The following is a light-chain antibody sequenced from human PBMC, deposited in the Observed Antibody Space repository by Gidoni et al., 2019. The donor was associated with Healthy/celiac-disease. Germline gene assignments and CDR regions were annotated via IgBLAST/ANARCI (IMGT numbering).Light chain of an antibody. V-gene: IGKV1-39*01. CDR1: QSISSY. J-gene: IGKJ2*01. CDR3: QQSYSTPQT. CDR2: AAS. Sequence: DIQMTQSPSSLSASVGDRVTITCRASQSISSYLNWYQQKPGKAPKLLIYAASSLQSGVPSRFSGSGSGTDFTLNISSLQTEDFANYYCQQSYSTPQTFGQGTKLEIK.